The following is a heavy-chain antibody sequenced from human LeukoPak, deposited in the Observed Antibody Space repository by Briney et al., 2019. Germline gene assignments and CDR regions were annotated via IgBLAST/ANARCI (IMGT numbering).Heavy chain of an antibody. D-gene: IGHD2-15*01. CDR2: IYYSGST. CDR1: GGSISSYY. J-gene: IGHJ6*03. CDR3: ARAAGCCSGGSCYYYYYYYMDV. V-gene: IGHV4-59*01. Sequence: SETLSLTCTVSGGSISSYYWSWIRQPPGKGLEWIGYIYYSGSTNYNPSLKSRVTISVDTSKNQFSLKLSSVTAADTAVYYCARAAGCCSGGSCYYYYYYYMDVWGKGTTVTASS.